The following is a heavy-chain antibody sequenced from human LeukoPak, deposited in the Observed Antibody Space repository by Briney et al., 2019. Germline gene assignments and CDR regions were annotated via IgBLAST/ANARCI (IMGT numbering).Heavy chain of an antibody. Sequence: SETLSLTCTVSGGSISSSSDYWGWIRQPPGKGLEWIGSIYYSGNTYYNLSHKSRVTISVDTSKKQFSLKLSSVTAADTAVYYCASTPSGSSAWYYFDKWGQGTLVTVSS. CDR1: GGSISSSSDY. CDR3: ASTPSGSSAWYYFDK. V-gene: IGHV4-39*01. J-gene: IGHJ4*02. CDR2: IYYSGNT. D-gene: IGHD6-19*01.